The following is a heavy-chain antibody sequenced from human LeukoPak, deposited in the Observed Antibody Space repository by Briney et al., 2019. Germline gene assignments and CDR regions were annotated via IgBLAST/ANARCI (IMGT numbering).Heavy chain of an antibody. D-gene: IGHD2-15*01. J-gene: IGHJ3*02. Sequence: SETLSLTCTVSGGSISSYYWSCIRQPPGKGLEWIGYIYYSGSTNYNPSLKSRVNISVDTPKNQFSLKLSSVTAADTAVYYCAGDQVIYCSDGSCTHDAFDIWGQGTMVTVSS. CDR1: GGSISSYY. V-gene: IGHV4-59*12. CDR2: IYYSGST. CDR3: AGDQVIYCSDGSCTHDAFDI.